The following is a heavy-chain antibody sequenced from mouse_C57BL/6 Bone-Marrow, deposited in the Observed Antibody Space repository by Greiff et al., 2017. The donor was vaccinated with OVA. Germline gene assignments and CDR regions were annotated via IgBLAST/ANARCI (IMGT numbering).Heavy chain of an antibody. Sequence: VQVVESGAELVRPGTSVKVSCKASGYAFTNYLIEWVKQRPGQGLEWIGVINPGSGGTNYNEKFKGKATLTADKSSSTAYMQLSSLTSEDSAVYFCARGLIYYDYDDYAMDYWGQGTAVTVSS. J-gene: IGHJ4*01. D-gene: IGHD2-4*01. CDR2: INPGSGGT. CDR1: GYAFTNYL. V-gene: IGHV1-54*01. CDR3: ARGLIYYDYDDYAMDY.